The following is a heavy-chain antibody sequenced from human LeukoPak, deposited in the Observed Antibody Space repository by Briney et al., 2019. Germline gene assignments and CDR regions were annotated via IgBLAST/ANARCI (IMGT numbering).Heavy chain of an antibody. CDR1: GFTFSSYA. CDR2: ISGSGGST. Sequence: GGSLRLSCAASGFTFSSYAMSWVRQAPGKGLEWVSAISGSGGSTYYADSVKGRFTISRDNSKNTLYLQMNSLRAEDTAVYYCAKVNLGSSWYLGAFDIWGQGTRVTVSS. V-gene: IGHV3-23*01. CDR3: AKVNLGSSWYLGAFDI. J-gene: IGHJ3*02. D-gene: IGHD6-13*01.